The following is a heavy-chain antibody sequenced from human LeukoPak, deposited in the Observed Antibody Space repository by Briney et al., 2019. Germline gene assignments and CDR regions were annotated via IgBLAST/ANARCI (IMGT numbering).Heavy chain of an antibody. CDR1: GFIFSSHW. Sequence: PGGSLRLSCAASGFIFSSHWMNWVRQAPGKGLEWVANIKQDGSERYFVDSVKGRFTISRDNAKNSLYLQMNSLRDDDTAVYYCARDGDRDYWGQGTLVTVSS. D-gene: IGHD7-27*01. CDR3: ARDGDRDY. J-gene: IGHJ4*02. V-gene: IGHV3-7*01. CDR2: IKQDGSER.